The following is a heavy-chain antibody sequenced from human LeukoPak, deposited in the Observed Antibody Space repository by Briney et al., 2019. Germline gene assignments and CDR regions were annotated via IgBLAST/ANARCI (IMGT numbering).Heavy chain of an antibody. Sequence: GGSLRLSCAASGFTFSSYAMSWVRQAPGKGLEWVSAISGSGGSTYCTDSVKGRFTISRDNSKNTLYLQMNSLRAEDTAVYYCAKRGSSLVYYFDYWGQGTLVTVSS. J-gene: IGHJ4*02. V-gene: IGHV3-23*01. CDR3: AKRGSSLVYYFDY. D-gene: IGHD6-6*01. CDR1: GFTFSSYA. CDR2: ISGSGGST.